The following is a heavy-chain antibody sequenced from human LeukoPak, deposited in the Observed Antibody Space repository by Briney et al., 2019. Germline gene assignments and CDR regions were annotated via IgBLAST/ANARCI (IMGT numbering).Heavy chain of an antibody. V-gene: IGHV1-69*13. CDR1: GGTFSSYA. CDR2: IIPIFGTA. J-gene: IGHJ4*02. Sequence: ASVKVSCKASGGTFSSYAISWVRQAPGQGLEWMGGIIPIFGTANYAQKFQGRVTITAGESTSTAYMELSSLRSEDTAVYYCARDFGYGSGSYYPFDYWGQGTLVTVSS. D-gene: IGHD3-10*01. CDR3: ARDFGYGSGSYYPFDY.